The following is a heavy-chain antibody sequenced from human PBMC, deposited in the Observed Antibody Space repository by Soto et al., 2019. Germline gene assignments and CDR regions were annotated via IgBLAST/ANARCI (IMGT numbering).Heavy chain of an antibody. CDR1: GYTFSSYY. J-gene: IGHJ4*02. D-gene: IGHD2-21*02. Sequence: ASVKVSCKASGYTFSSYYMNWVRQAPGQGLEWLGIIIPSGGYTTYAQRFLGRVTMTSDTSTSTVHMELGSLTSEDTAVYYCARGGGIVVVTAPYDYWGQGTLVTVSS. CDR3: ARGGGIVVVTAPYDY. CDR2: IIPSGGYT. V-gene: IGHV1-46*03.